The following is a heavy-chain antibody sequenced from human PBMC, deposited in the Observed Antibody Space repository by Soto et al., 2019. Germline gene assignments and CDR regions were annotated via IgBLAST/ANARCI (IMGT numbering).Heavy chain of an antibody. D-gene: IGHD2-2*01. V-gene: IGHV4-30-4*01. CDR1: GGSISSGDYY. CDR3: ARDNDIVVVPASGMDV. J-gene: IGHJ6*02. Sequence: QVQLQESGPGLVKPSQTLSLTCTVSGGSISSGDYYWGWIRQPPGKGLEWIGYIYYSGSTYYNPSLKSRVTISVDTSKNQFSLKLSSVTAADTAVYYCARDNDIVVVPASGMDVWGQGTTVTVSS. CDR2: IYYSGST.